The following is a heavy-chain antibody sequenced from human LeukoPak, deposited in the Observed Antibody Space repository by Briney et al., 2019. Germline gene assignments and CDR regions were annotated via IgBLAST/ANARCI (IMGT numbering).Heavy chain of an antibody. Sequence: PGGSLRLSCAASGFTFSSYAMSWVRQAPGKGLEWVSAISGSGGSTYYADSVKGRFTISRDNSKNTLYLQMNSLRAEDTAVYYCARDSFTMVRGLPDYWGQGTLVTVSS. CDR1: GFTFSSYA. D-gene: IGHD3-10*01. CDR2: ISGSGGST. J-gene: IGHJ4*02. V-gene: IGHV3-23*01. CDR3: ARDSFTMVRGLPDY.